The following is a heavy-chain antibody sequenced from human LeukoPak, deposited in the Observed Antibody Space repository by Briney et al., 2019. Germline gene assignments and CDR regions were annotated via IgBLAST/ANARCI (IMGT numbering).Heavy chain of an antibody. CDR3: ARDLYSSGWYLDY. CDR1: GGSITGYH. CDR2: IFYNGSP. D-gene: IGHD6-19*01. Sequence: SETLSLTCTVSGGSITGYHWSWIRQPPGKGLEWIGNIFYNGSPNSNPSLKSRVTISLDTSNNQFSLNLSSVTAADTAVYYCARDLYSSGWYLDYWGQGTLVTVSS. V-gene: IGHV4-59*01. J-gene: IGHJ4*02.